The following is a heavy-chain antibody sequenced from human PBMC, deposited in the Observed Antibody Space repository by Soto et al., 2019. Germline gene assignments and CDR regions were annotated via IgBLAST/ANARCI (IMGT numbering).Heavy chain of an antibody. CDR3: AQLGLMTFSHKHYFNH. Sequence: GWSLRPSCLASGFSFDNYAMSWFRQAPGKGLEWVSAIKSDGSSTYYAASVKDRFIISRDNSKNTLYLQLNSLRAEDTAVYYCAQLGLMTFSHKHYFNHWGRGTLVTVSS. V-gene: IGHV3-23*01. D-gene: IGHD3-16*01. CDR2: IKSDGSST. J-gene: IGHJ4*02. CDR1: GFSFDNYA.